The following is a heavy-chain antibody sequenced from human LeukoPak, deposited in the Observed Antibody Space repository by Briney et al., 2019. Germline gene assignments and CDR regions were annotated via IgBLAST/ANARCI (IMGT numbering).Heavy chain of an antibody. D-gene: IGHD3-22*01. J-gene: IGHJ4*02. CDR2: IIPIFGTA. Sequence: ASVKVSCKASGGTFSSYAISWVRQAPGQGLEWRGGIIPIFGTANYARKFQGRVTITTDESTSTAYMELSSLRSEDTAVYYCARVDYYDSSGYYGDYWGPGTLVTVSS. V-gene: IGHV1-69*05. CDR3: ARVDYYDSSGYYGDY. CDR1: GGTFSSYA.